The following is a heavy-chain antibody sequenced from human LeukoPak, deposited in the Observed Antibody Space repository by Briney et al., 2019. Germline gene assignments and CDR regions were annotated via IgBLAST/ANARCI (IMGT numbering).Heavy chain of an antibody. CDR2: INPNSGGT. CDR1: GYTFTGYY. J-gene: IGHJ4*02. V-gene: IGHV1-2*06. D-gene: IGHD1-26*01. Sequence: ASVXXSCKAXGYTFTGYYMHWVRQAPGQGLEGMGRINPNSGGTKYAQKFQGGVTMNRDKTISTAYMELSSLRSEDTAVYYCARDLDSGSYLDYWGQGTLVTVSS. CDR3: ARDLDSGSYLDY.